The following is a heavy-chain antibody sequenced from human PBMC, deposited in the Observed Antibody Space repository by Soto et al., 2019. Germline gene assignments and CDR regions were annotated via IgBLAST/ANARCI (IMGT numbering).Heavy chain of an antibody. CDR3: ARAVGYSYLFFDV. J-gene: IGHJ4*02. D-gene: IGHD5-18*01. CDR2: IYYSGST. Sequence: PSETLSLTCTVSGGSISSGGYYWSWIRQHPGKGLEWIGYIYYSGSTYYNPSLKSRVTISVDTSKNQFSLKLSSVTAADTAVYYCARAVGYSYLFFDVWGQGSLVTVSS. CDR1: GGSISSGGYY. V-gene: IGHV4-31*03.